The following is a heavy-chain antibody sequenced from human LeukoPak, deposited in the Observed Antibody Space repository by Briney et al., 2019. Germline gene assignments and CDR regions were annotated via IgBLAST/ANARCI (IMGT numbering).Heavy chain of an antibody. V-gene: IGHV1-69*06. D-gene: IGHD6-13*01. CDR2: IIPIFGTA. CDR1: GGTFSSYA. Sequence: GASVKVSCKASGGTFSSYAISWVRQAPGQGLEWMGGIIPIFGTANYAQKFQGRVTITADKSTSTAYMELSSLRSEDTAVYYCARFLRQQVVWFDPWGQGTLVTVSS. J-gene: IGHJ5*02. CDR3: ARFLRQQVVWFDP.